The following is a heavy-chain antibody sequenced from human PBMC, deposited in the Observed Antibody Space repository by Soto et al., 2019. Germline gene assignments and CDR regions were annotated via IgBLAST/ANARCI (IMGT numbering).Heavy chain of an antibody. CDR2: IFHSGHT. J-gene: IGHJ3*02. Sequence: QLQLQESGSGLVKPSQTLSLTCAVSGGSISSGTYSWSWIRQPPGEGLEWIGYIFHSGHTYYNPSLKSRVTISIDTSKNQFSLKLSFVTAADTAVYYCVRDWDYYDSAGYLTIWGQGTMVTVSS. V-gene: IGHV4-30-2*01. D-gene: IGHD3-22*01. CDR3: VRDWDYYDSAGYLTI. CDR1: GGSISSGTYS.